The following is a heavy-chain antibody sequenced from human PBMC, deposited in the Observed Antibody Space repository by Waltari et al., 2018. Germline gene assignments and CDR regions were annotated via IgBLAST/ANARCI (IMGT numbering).Heavy chain of an antibody. Sequence: QVQLVESGGGVVQPGRSLRLSCAASGFTFSSYGMHWVRQAPGKGLGWVAVISYDGSNKYYVDSVKGRFTISRDNSKNTLYLQMNSLRAEDTAVYYCAKSGARQKHPTYFDYWGQGTLVTVSS. CDR1: GFTFSSYG. CDR2: ISYDGSNK. V-gene: IGHV3-30*18. CDR3: AKSGARQKHPTYFDY. J-gene: IGHJ4*02. D-gene: IGHD1-26*01.